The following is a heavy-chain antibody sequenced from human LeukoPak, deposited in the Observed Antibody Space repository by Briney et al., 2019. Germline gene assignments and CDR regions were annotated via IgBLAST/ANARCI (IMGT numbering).Heavy chain of an antibody. Sequence: GGSLRLSCAASGFTFSSYAMHWVRQAPGKGLEWVSYISSSGSSIYYADSVKGRFTISRDNAKNSLYLQMNSLRAEDTAVYYCARDPENVSGSHSHFDLWGRGTLVTVSS. D-gene: IGHD1-26*01. V-gene: IGHV3-48*04. J-gene: IGHJ2*01. CDR2: ISSSGSSI. CDR1: GFTFSSYA. CDR3: ARDPENVSGSHSHFDL.